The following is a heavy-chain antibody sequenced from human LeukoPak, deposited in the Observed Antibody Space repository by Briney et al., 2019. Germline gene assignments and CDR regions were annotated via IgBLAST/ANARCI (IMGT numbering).Heavy chain of an antibody. J-gene: IGHJ4*02. CDR3: AKFLPTHIVVANYYFDY. Sequence: GGSLRLSCAASGFTFSSYAMSWVRQAPGKGLDWVSAISGSGGSTYYADSVKGRFTISRDNSKNTLYLQMNSLRAEDTAVYYCAKFLPTHIVVANYYFDYWGQGTLVTVSS. D-gene: IGHD2-21*01. CDR1: GFTFSSYA. CDR2: ISGSGGST. V-gene: IGHV3-23*01.